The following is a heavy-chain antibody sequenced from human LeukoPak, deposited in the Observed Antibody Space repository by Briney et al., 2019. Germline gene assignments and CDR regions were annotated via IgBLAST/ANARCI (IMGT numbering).Heavy chain of an antibody. CDR3: ARGKRIAARPFDY. J-gene: IGHJ4*02. Sequence: SETLSLTCAVYGGSFSGYYWSWIRQPPGKGLEWIGEINHSGSTNYNPSLKSRVTISVDTSKNQFSLKLSSVTAADTAVYYCARGKRIAARPFDYWGQGTLVTVSS. V-gene: IGHV4-34*01. CDR2: INHSGST. CDR1: GGSFSGYY. D-gene: IGHD6-6*01.